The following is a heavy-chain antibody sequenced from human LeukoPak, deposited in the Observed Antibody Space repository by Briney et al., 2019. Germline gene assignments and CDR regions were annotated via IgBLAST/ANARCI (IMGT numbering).Heavy chain of an antibody. Sequence: PGGSLRLSCAASGFTFSSYSMNWVRQAPGKGLEWVSSISSSSSYIYYADSVKGRFTISRDNAKNSLYLQMNSLRAEDTAVYYCARDRVGATRLGSTDYWGQGTLVTVSS. CDR3: ARDRVGATRLGSTDY. J-gene: IGHJ4*02. D-gene: IGHD1-26*01. CDR1: GFTFSSYS. V-gene: IGHV3-21*01. CDR2: ISSSSSYI.